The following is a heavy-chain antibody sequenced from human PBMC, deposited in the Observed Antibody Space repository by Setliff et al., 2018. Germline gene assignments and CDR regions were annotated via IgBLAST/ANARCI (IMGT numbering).Heavy chain of an antibody. CDR1: GGSISSGSDY. CDR3: ARHVKVATEYFDC. V-gene: IGHV4-39*01. D-gene: IGHD5-12*01. J-gene: IGHJ4*02. CDR2: VYHSGGT. Sequence: TSETLSLTCTASGGSISSGSDYWAWIRQPPGKGLEWLGTVYHSGGTYYNPSLKSRVTMSVDTSKNLFSLKLNSVTAADTALYYCARHVKVATEYFDCWGQGTLVTVSS.